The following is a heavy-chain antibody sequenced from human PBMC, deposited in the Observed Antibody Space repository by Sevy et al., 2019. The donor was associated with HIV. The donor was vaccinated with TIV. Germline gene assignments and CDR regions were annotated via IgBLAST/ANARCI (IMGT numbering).Heavy chain of an antibody. CDR3: AYLEDFSGSWTLGGFDP. CDR1: GFSVTSSGVG. D-gene: IGHD3-10*01. V-gene: IGHV2-5*02. J-gene: IGHJ5*02. Sequence: SCPTLVNPTQTLTLTCTFSGFSVTSSGVGVGWIRQPPGKALEWLAVFSWDDDKRYRPSLNNRLTITKDTSNKQEVLMMTKTDPGDTGSYSCAYLEDFSGSWTLGGFDPWGQGTSVTVSS. CDR2: FSWDDDK.